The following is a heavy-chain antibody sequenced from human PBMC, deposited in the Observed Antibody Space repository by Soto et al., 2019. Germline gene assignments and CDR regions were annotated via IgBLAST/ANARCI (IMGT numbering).Heavy chain of an antibody. CDR1: GYTFSSYY. V-gene: IGHV1-46*01. Sequence: ASVKVSCKASGYTFSSYYMHWVRQAPGQGLEWMGVINPSGDSTTYAQKFQGRVAMTKDTSTSTLYMELSSLRSEDTAVYYCARDWEFGFWGQGTLVTVSS. D-gene: IGHD3-10*01. J-gene: IGHJ4*02. CDR2: INPSGDST. CDR3: ARDWEFGF.